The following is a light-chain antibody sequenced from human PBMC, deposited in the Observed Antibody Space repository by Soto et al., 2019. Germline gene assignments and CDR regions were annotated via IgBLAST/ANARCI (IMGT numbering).Light chain of an antibody. J-gene: IGKJ4*01. CDR3: QQRLNWPPLT. Sequence: EVVLTQSPATLSLSPGETATLSCRASQSVSNYLVWYQQKPGQAPRLLIYDTSNRATGIPARFSGRWSGTVFTLTISRLEPEDFALYYCQQRLNWPPLTFGGGTRVELK. CDR1: QSVSNY. V-gene: IGKV3-11*01. CDR2: DTS.